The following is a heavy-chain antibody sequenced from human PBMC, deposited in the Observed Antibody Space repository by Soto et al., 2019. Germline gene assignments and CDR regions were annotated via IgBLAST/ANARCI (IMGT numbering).Heavy chain of an antibody. Sequence: GGSLRLSCAASGFTFSSYAMSWVRQAPGKGLEWVSAISGSGGSTYYADSVKGRFTISSDNSKNTLYLQMNSLRAEDTAVYYCAKDYCSGGSCYSFQHWGQGTLVTVSS. D-gene: IGHD2-15*01. J-gene: IGHJ1*01. CDR1: GFTFSSYA. CDR3: AKDYCSGGSCYSFQH. V-gene: IGHV3-23*01. CDR2: ISGSGGST.